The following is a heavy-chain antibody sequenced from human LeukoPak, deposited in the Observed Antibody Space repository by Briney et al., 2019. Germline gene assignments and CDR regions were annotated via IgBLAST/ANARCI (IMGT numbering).Heavy chain of an antibody. CDR2: IYYSGST. Sequence: SETLSLTCTVSGGSISSYYWSWIRQPPGKGLEWIGYIYYSGSTNYNPSLKSRVTIPVDTSKNQFSLKLSSVTAADTAVYYCARAAMVRGVIPGGLSWGQGTLVTVSS. V-gene: IGHV4-59*01. J-gene: IGHJ4*02. CDR3: ARAAMVRGVIPGGLS. D-gene: IGHD3-10*01. CDR1: GGSISSYY.